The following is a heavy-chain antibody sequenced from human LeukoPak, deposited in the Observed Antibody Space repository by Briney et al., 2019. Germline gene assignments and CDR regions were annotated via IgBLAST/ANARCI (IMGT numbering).Heavy chain of an antibody. CDR3: ARGQAYYDSSGLDY. V-gene: IGHV3-21*01. CDR1: GFTFSSYW. CDR2: ISSSSSYI. D-gene: IGHD3-22*01. J-gene: IGHJ4*02. Sequence: GGSLRLSCAASGFTFSSYWMSWVRQAPGKGLEWVSSISSSSSYIYYADSVKGRFTISRDNAKNSLYLQMNSLRAEDTAVYYCARGQAYYDSSGLDYWGQGTLVTVSS.